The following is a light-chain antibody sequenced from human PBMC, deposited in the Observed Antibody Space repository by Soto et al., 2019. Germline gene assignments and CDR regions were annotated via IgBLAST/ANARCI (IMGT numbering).Light chain of an antibody. V-gene: IGKV1-33*01. J-gene: IGKJ4*01. CDR1: QDISNY. Sequence: DIQMTQSPSSLSASVGDRVTITCQASQDISNYLNWYQQKPGKAPKILIYDASVLEAGVPSRFSGGGSGTHLPLTISSLQAEDVATYYCQQFDNLPLTFGGGTKVEIK. CDR3: QQFDNLPLT. CDR2: DAS.